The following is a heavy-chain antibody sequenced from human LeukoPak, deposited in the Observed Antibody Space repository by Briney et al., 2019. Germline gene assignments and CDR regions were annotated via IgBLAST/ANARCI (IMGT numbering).Heavy chain of an antibody. Sequence: GGSLRLSCEGSGFTFSSHAMTWVRQAPGKGLEWVAGISNNGGDTFYAESVKGRFTISRDNSKNTVYLQLNSVRGDDTGVYYCAKDFVAATGLLESWGQGTLVTVPS. CDR3: AKDFVAATGLLES. J-gene: IGHJ4*02. V-gene: IGHV3-23*01. CDR1: GFTFSSHA. CDR2: ISNNGGDT. D-gene: IGHD6-13*01.